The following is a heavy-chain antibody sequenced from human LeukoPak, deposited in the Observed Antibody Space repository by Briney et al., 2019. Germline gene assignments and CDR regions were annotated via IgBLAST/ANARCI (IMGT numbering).Heavy chain of an antibody. V-gene: IGHV3-23*01. CDR1: GFTCGSYA. CDR2: ISGSGGST. CDR3: AKGRPIVVVVAATYYFDY. J-gene: IGHJ4*02. Sequence: GGSLRLSCAASGFTCGSYAMSWVRQAPGKGLEWVSAISGSGGSTYYADSVKGRFTISRDNSKDTLYLQMNSLRAEDTAVYYCAKGRPIVVVVAATYYFDYWGQGTLVTVSS. D-gene: IGHD2-15*01.